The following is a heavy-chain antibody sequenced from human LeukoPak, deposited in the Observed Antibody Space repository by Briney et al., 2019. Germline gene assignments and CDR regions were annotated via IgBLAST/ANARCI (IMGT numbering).Heavy chain of an antibody. J-gene: IGHJ4*02. CDR2: IYYSGST. CDR1: GGSISNYY. Sequence: SETLSLTCTVSGGSISNYYWSWIRQPPGKGLEWIGYIYYSGSTNYNPSLKSRVTISVDTSKNQFSLKLSSVTAADTAVYHCARHLTPFYYYDSSGYYFEYWGQGTLVTVSS. D-gene: IGHD3-22*01. V-gene: IGHV4-59*08. CDR3: ARHLTPFYYYDSSGYYFEY.